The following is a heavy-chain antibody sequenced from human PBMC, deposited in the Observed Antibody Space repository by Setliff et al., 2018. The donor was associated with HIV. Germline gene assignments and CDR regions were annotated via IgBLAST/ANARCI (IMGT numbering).Heavy chain of an antibody. Sequence: SETLSLTCTVSGGSISSGGYYWSWIRQHPGKGLEWIGEINQSGSTNYNPSLKSRVTISVDTSKNQFSLKLSSVTAADTAVYYCAREPDKIAAADSWGQGTLVTVSS. CDR1: GGSISSGGYY. CDR3: AREPDKIAAADS. J-gene: IGHJ4*02. V-gene: IGHV4-39*02. D-gene: IGHD6-13*01. CDR2: INQSGST.